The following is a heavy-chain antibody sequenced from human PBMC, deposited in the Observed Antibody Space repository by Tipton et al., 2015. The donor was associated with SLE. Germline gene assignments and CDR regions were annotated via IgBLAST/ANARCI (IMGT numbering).Heavy chain of an antibody. D-gene: IGHD2-2*01. V-gene: IGHV4-31*03. Sequence: TLSLTCTVSGDSISNGDDYWSWIRQPPGKGLEWIGNIYYGGGTYYNPSLESRVTISLDTSKNQFSLKLNSVTAADTAVYYCARSTDQNWFDPRGQGTLVTVSS. CDR2: IYYGGGT. J-gene: IGHJ5*02. CDR3: ARSTDQNWFDP. CDR1: GDSISNGDDY.